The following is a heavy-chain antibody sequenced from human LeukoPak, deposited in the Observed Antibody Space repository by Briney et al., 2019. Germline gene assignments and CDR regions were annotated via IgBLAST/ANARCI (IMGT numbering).Heavy chain of an antibody. CDR1: GFTFSNYA. D-gene: IGHD5-18*01. V-gene: IGHV3-23*01. CDR3: ARSLWPEDY. CDR2: ISVSGGNT. Sequence: GALRLSCAASGFTFSNYAMSWVRQAPGKGLEWVSSISVSGGNTYYADSVKGRFTISRDNAKTSLYLQMNSLRAEDTAVYYCARSLWPEDYWGQGTLVTVSS. J-gene: IGHJ4*02.